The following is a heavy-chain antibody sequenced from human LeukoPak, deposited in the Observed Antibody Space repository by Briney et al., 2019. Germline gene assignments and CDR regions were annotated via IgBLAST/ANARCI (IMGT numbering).Heavy chain of an antibody. CDR1: GGSISPYF. CDR2: ISYTGST. CDR3: ARDDYRGVINFDP. V-gene: IGHV4-59*01. Sequence: SETLSLTCTVSGGSISPYFWSWIRQPPGKGLEWIGYISYTGSTNYNPSLKSRVTISVDTSKNQFSLQLTSVTAADTAVYYCARDDYRGVINFDPWGQGTLVTVSS. J-gene: IGHJ5*02. D-gene: IGHD3-10*01.